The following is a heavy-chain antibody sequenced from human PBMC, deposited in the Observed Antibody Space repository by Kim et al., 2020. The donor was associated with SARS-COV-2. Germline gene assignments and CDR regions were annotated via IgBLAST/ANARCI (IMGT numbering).Heavy chain of an antibody. J-gene: IGHJ4*02. Sequence: ASVKVSCKASGSIFSSYGITWVRQAPGQGLEWMGWISGHSDNKNYDQKFQGRVTMTTDTSTRTAYMELRSLRSDDTALYYCTTFSGWYHYDYWGQGTLLIVSS. CDR3: TTFSGWYHYDY. V-gene: IGHV1-18*01. D-gene: IGHD6-19*01. CDR1: GSIFSSYG. CDR2: ISGHSDNK.